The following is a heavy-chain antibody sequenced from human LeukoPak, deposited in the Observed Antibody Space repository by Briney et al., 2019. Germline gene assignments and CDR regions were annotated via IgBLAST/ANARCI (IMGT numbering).Heavy chain of an antibody. CDR2: IYYSGRT. CDR1: GGSLSSHN. D-gene: IGHD3-22*01. V-gene: IGHV4-59*11. Sequence: SETLSLTCTVSGGSLSSHNWSWVRQPPGKGLGWIGYIYYSGRTNYNPSLKSRVTMSVDMSKNQFSLNLTSVTAGDTAVYYCARDYYASRGDAFDMWGQGTMVTVSS. CDR3: ARDYYASRGDAFDM. J-gene: IGHJ3*02.